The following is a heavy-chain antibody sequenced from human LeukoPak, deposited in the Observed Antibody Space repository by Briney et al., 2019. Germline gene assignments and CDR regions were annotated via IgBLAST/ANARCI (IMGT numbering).Heavy chain of an antibody. CDR2: ISGSGDTT. J-gene: IGHJ4*02. CDR1: GFTFSIYA. D-gene: IGHD5-12*01. Sequence: PGGSLRLSCAASGFTFSIYAMTWVRQAPGKGLQWVSAISGSGDTTYYADSVRGRFTISRDNAKNSLYLQMNSLRAEGTAVYYCARDQDSGYDWGQGTLVTVSS. V-gene: IGHV3-23*01. CDR3: ARDQDSGYD.